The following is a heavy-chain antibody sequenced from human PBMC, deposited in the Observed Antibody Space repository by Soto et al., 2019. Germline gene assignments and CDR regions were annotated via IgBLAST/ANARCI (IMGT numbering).Heavy chain of an antibody. CDR1: GFTFSSYS. D-gene: IGHD2-2*01. V-gene: IGHV3-21*01. CDR3: AREKRAIVVPAADYYYYYGMDV. Sequence: GGSLRLSCAASGFTFSSYSMNWVRQAPGKGLEWVSSISSSSSYIYYADSVKGRFTISRDNAKNSLYLQMNSLRAEDTAVYYCAREKRAIVVPAADYYYYYGMDVWGQGTTVTVSS. J-gene: IGHJ6*02. CDR2: ISSSSSYI.